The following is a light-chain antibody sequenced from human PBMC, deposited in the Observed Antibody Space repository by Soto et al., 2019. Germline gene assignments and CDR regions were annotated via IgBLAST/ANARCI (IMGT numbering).Light chain of an antibody. CDR3: QQSYSTAWM. J-gene: IGKJ1*01. CDR2: SLS. V-gene: IGKV1-39*01. CDR1: QNISKY. Sequence: DLQMTQSPSSLSASVGDRVTITCRASQNISKYLNWYQQRAGKAPNLLIYSLSTLESWVPSRFSGSGSGTDFTLTVSSLQPEDFGSYYCQQSYSTAWMFGQGTRVDIK.